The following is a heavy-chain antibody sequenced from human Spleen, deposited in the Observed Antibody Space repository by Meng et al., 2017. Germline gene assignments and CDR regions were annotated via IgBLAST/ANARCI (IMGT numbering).Heavy chain of an antibody. Sequence: ASVTVSCKASGYTFTSYGISWVRQAPGQGLEWMGWISAYNGNTNYAQKLQGRVTMTTDTSTSTAYMELRSLRSDDTAVYYCARDITMVRGVIRYFDYWGQGTLVTVSS. CDR3: ARDITMVRGVIRYFDY. V-gene: IGHV1-18*01. CDR2: ISAYNGNT. CDR1: GYTFTSYG. J-gene: IGHJ4*02. D-gene: IGHD3-10*01.